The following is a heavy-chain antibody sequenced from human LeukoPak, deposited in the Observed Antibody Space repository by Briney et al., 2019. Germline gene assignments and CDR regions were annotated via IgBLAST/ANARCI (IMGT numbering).Heavy chain of an antibody. Sequence: GGSLRLSCATSGFTFSSYAMTWVRQTPGTGLEWVSGVSGSGATTYYADSVKGRFTISRDNSKNTLYLQMNSLRAEDTAIYYCAKVQKTTVPDYWGQGTLVTVSS. D-gene: IGHD4-17*01. J-gene: IGHJ4*02. CDR3: AKVQKTTVPDY. CDR1: GFTFSSYA. V-gene: IGHV3-23*01. CDR2: VSGSGATT.